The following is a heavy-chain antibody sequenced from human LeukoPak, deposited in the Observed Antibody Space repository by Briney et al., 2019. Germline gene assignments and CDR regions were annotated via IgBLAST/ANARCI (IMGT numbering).Heavy chain of an antibody. V-gene: IGHV4-34*01. CDR1: GGSFSDFN. Sequence: SETLSLTCAVYGGSFSDFNWTWIRQPPGKGLEWIGEIGHNGSTNYNPSLKGRVTILVDTSKNQFSLKVTSVAAADTAVYYCARVGIYVDPYYSDSIDYRGDYWGQGTLVTVSS. CDR2: IGHNGST. CDR3: ARVGIYVDPYYSDSIDYRGDY. J-gene: IGHJ4*02. D-gene: IGHD3-22*01.